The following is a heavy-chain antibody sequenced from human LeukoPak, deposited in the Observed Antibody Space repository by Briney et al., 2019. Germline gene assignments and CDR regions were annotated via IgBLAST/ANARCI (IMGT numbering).Heavy chain of an antibody. V-gene: IGHV1-46*01. CDR1: GYTFTSYY. D-gene: IGHD6-19*01. CDR3: ARWEPSSGWYSFYYFDY. CDR2: INPSGGST. Sequence: ASVKVSCKASGYTFTSYYMHWVRQAPGQGLEWMGIINPSGGSTSYAQKFQGRVTMTRDTSISTAYMELSRLRSDDTAVYYCARWEPSSGWYSFYYFDYWGQGTLVTVSS. J-gene: IGHJ4*02.